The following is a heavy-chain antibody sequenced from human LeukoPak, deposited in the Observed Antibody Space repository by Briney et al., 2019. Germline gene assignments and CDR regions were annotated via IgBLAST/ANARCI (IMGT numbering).Heavy chain of an antibody. Sequence: ASVKVSCKVSGYTLTELSMHWVRQAPGKGIEWMGGFDPEDGETIYAQKFQGRVTMTEDTSTDTAYMELSSLRSEDTAVYYCATDSIAAAGTWGYYYYGMDVWGKGTTVTVSS. CDR1: GYTLTELS. V-gene: IGHV1-24*01. J-gene: IGHJ6*04. D-gene: IGHD6-13*01. CDR2: FDPEDGET. CDR3: ATDSIAAAGTWGYYYYGMDV.